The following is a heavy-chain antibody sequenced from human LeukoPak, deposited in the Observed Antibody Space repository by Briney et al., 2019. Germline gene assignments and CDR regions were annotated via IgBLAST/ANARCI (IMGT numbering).Heavy chain of an antibody. CDR2: ISSSGSNI. J-gene: IGHJ4*02. CDR3: ARAAVEMATDTVYYFDY. D-gene: IGHD5-24*01. CDR1: GFTFSDYY. V-gene: IGHV3-11*04. Sequence: PGGSLRLSCAASGFTFSDYYMSWIRQAPGKGLEWVSYISSSGSNIYYADSVKGRFTISRDNAKNSLYLQMNSLRAEDTAVYYCARAAVEMATDTVYYFDYWGQGTLVTVSS.